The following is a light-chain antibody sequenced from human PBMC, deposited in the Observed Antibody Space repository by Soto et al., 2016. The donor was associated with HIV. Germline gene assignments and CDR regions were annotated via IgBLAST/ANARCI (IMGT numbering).Light chain of an antibody. J-gene: IGLJ1*01. CDR1: KLGDKY. V-gene: IGLV3-1*01. Sequence: SYELTQPPSVSVSPGQTASITCSGGKLGDKYACWYQQKPGQSPVLVIYQDSKRPSGIPERFSGSNSGNTATLTISGTQAMDEADYYCQAWDSSTNVFGTGTKVTVL. CDR2: QDS. CDR3: QAWDSSTNV.